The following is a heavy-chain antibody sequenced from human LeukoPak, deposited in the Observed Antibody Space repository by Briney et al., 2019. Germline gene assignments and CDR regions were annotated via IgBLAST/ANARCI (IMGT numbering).Heavy chain of an antibody. V-gene: IGHV3-74*01. CDR2: INTDGSIT. J-gene: IGHJ4*02. Sequence: GGSLRLSCAASGFTFSFYAMHWVRQAPGKGLVWVSRINTDGSITSHADSVKGRFTISRDNAKNTLYLQMNSLRVEDTAVYYCARDLMGPFDYWGQGTLVTVSS. CDR1: GFTFSFYA. CDR3: ARDLMGPFDY.